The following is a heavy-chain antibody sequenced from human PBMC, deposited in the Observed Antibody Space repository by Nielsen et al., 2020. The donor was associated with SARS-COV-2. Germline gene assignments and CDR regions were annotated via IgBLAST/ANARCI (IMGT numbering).Heavy chain of an antibody. CDR2: ISGSGGDT. CDR3: ARRPWGPLYYYGMDV. V-gene: IGHV3-23*01. CDR1: GFSFRSYA. J-gene: IGHJ6*02. Sequence: GESLKISCTASGFSFRSYAMSWVRQAPGKGLEWVSAISGSGGDTYYADSVKGRFTISRDNSKNTLYLQMNSLRAEDTAVYYCARRPWGPLYYYGMDVWGQGTTVTVSS. D-gene: IGHD3-16*01.